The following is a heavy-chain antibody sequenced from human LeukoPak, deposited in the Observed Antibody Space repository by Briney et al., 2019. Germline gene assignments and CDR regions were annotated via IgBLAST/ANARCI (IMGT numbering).Heavy chain of an antibody. CDR2: IYTSGST. J-gene: IGHJ4*02. V-gene: IGHV4-4*07. CDR3: AREAVWGDSRGVTFDY. CDR1: GGSISSYY. Sequence: PSETLSLTCTVSGGSISSYYWSWIRQPAGKGLEWIGRIYTSGSTNYNPSLKSRVTMSVDTSKNQFSLKLSSVTAADTAVYYCAREAVWGDSRGVTFDYWGQGTLVTVSS. D-gene: IGHD3-10*01.